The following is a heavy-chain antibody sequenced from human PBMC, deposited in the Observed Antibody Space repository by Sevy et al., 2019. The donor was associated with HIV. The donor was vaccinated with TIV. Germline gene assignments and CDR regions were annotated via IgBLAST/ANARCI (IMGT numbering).Heavy chain of an antibody. CDR1: GFTFSSYA. J-gene: IGHJ4*02. CDR3: AKVAYYYDSSGYFDY. CDR2: ISGSGGST. V-gene: IGHV3-23*01. Sequence: GGSLRLSCAASGFTFSSYAMSWVRQAPGKGLEWVSAISGSGGSTYYANSVKGRFTISRDNSKNTLYLQMNSLRAEDTTVYYCAKVAYYYDSSGYFDYWGQGTLVTVSS. D-gene: IGHD3-22*01.